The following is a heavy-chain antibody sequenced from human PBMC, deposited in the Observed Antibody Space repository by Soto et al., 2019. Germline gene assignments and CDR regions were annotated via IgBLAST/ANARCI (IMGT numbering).Heavy chain of an antibody. CDR3: AHRRRAAGGYFFDY. CDR1: GFSLSISGVG. D-gene: IGHD6-25*01. Sequence: QITLKESGPTLVKPTQTLTLTCTYSGFSLSISGVGVGWIRQPPGKALEWLALIYWDDDKRYSPSLKSRLTITKDTSKHQVVLTMTNMDPMDTATYYCAHRRRAAGGYFFDYWGQGTLVTVSS. J-gene: IGHJ4*02. V-gene: IGHV2-5*02. CDR2: IYWDDDK.